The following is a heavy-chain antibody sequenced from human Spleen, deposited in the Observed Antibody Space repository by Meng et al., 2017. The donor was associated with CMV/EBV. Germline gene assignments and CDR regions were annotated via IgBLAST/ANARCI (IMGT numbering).Heavy chain of an antibody. CDR3: ARAVTIFGVVKFDY. CDR2: INWNDEK. Sequence: FSVFQLCTGGVGVGWFRQPPGKALVWLALINWNDEKRYRPSLQTRLTISKDTSKNQVVLTMANVDPADTATYYCARAVTIFGVVKFDYWGQGSLVTVSS. CDR1: VFQLCTGGVG. J-gene: IGHJ4*02. D-gene: IGHD3-3*01. V-gene: IGHV2-5*01.